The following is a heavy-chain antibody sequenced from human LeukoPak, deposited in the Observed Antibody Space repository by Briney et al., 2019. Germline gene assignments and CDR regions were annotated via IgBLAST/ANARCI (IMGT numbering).Heavy chain of an antibody. V-gene: IGHV3-7*01. J-gene: IGHJ3*02. CDR2: IKQDGSEK. D-gene: IGHD6-19*01. CDR3: ARTQGLSSGWLDAFDI. CDR1: GFTFSSYW. Sequence: PGGSLRLSCAASGFTFSSYWMSWVRQAPGKGLEWVANIKQDGSEKYYVDSVKGRFTISRDNAKNSLYLQMNSLRAEDTAVYYCARTQGLSSGWLDAFDIWGQGTMVTVSS.